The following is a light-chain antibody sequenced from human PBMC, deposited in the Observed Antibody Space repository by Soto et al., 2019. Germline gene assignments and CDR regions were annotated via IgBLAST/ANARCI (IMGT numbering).Light chain of an antibody. CDR2: GAS. J-gene: IGKJ2*01. V-gene: IGKV3-20*01. CDR3: QHYGSSPTYT. Sequence: EIVLTKSPGTLSLSPGERATLSCRASQSVSSSYVAWYQQKPGQAPRLLIYGASSRATGVPDRFSGSGSGTDFALTISRLESEDFAVYYCQHYGSSPTYTFGQGTKLEIK. CDR1: QSVSSSY.